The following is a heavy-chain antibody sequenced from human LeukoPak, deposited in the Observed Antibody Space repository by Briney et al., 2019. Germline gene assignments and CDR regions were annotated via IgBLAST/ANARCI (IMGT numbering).Heavy chain of an antibody. D-gene: IGHD3-10*01. J-gene: IGHJ6*03. CDR1: GFTFSSYA. Sequence: GGSLRLSCAASGFTFSSYAMSWVRQAPGKGLEWVSTISGTGRNTYYADSVKGRFTISRDKSKNTLDLQLNSLRAEDTAVYYCAKGGQFDFDYNHYYMDVWGKGTTVTVSS. V-gene: IGHV3-23*01. CDR3: AKGGQFDFDYNHYYMDV. CDR2: ISGTGRNT.